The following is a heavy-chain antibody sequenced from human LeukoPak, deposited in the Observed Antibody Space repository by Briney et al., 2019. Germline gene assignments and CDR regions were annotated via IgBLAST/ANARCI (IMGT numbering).Heavy chain of an antibody. V-gene: IGHV4-34*01. J-gene: IGHJ5*02. D-gene: IGHD5-12*01. CDR1: GGFFSGYY. CDR3: ARAGYPGLNWFDP. Sequence: PSETLSLTCAVYGGFFSGYYWSWIRQPPGKGLEWIGEINHSGSTNYNPSLKSRVTISVDTSKNQFSLKLSSVTAADTAVYYCARAGYPGLNWFDPWGQGTLVTVSS. CDR2: INHSGST.